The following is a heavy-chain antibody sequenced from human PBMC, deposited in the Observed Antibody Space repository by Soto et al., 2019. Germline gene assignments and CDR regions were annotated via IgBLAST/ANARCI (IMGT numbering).Heavy chain of an antibody. V-gene: IGHV3-23*01. CDR3: AKSPLRPYYFAY. CDR2: ISGSGDYT. J-gene: IGHJ4*02. CDR1: GFTFINYA. D-gene: IGHD4-17*01. Sequence: EVHLLDSGGGLVQPGGSLRLSCAASGFTFINYAMNWVRQAPGKGLEWVSTISGSGDYTSYADSVKGRFIISRDNSKNTWFRQMNSRRAEDTAFYYCAKSPLRPYYFAYWGQGTLVTVSS.